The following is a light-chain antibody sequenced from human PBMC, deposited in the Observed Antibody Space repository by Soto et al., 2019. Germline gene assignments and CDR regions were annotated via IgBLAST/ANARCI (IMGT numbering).Light chain of an antibody. J-gene: IGKJ3*01. CDR1: QSVNSN. Sequence: EIMMTQSPVTLSVSPGERATLSCRASQSVNSNLAWYQQKPGQAPRLLIYGASTRATGIPASCIGNGSGTEFTLTASSLQPEDFAVYYCQQYNNWPFTFGPGTKVDIK. V-gene: IGKV3-15*01. CDR3: QQYNNWPFT. CDR2: GAS.